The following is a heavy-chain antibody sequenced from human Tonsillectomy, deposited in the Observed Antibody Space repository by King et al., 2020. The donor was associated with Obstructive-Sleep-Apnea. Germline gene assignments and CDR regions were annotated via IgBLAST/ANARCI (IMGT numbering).Heavy chain of an antibody. J-gene: IGHJ1*01. D-gene: IGHD6-19*01. Sequence: QLQESGPGLVKPSETLSLTCTVSGGSISSYYWSWIRQPPGKGLEWIGYIYYSGSTNYSPSLKSRVTISVDTSKNQFSLKLTSVTAADTAVYYCARVGGYSSPFQHWGQGTLVTVSS. V-gene: IGHV4-59*01. CDR1: GGSISSYY. CDR2: IYYSGST. CDR3: ARVGGYSSPFQH.